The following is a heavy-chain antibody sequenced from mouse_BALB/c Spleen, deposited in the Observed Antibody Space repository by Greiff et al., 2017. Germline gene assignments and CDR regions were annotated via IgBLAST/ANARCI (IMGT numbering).Heavy chain of an antibody. V-gene: IGHV3-6*02. CDR1: GYSITSGYY. CDR3: ARGDQYYFDY. Sequence: EVQLQESGPGLVKPSQSLSLTCSVTGYSITSGYYWNWIRQFPGNKLEWMGYISYDGSNNYNPSLKNRISITRDTSKNQFFLKLNSVTTEDTATYYCARGDQYYFDYWGQGTTLTVSS. J-gene: IGHJ2*01. CDR2: ISYDGSN.